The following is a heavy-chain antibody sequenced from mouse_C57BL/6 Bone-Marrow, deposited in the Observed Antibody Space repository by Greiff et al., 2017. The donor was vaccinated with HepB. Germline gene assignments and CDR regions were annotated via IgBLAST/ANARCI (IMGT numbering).Heavy chain of an antibody. J-gene: IGHJ2*01. CDR3: ARRGGFDYGSSYLYYFDY. D-gene: IGHD1-1*01. Sequence: QVQLQQSGAELMKPGASVKLSCKATGYTFTGYWIEWVKQRPGHGLEWIGEILPGSGSTNYNEKFKGKATFTADTSSNTAYMQLSSLTTDDSAIYYCARRGGFDYGSSYLYYFDYWGQGTTLTVSS. CDR2: ILPGSGST. CDR1: GYTFTGYW. V-gene: IGHV1-9*01.